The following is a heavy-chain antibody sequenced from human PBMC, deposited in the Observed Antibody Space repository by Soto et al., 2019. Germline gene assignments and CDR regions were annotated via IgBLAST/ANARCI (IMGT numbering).Heavy chain of an antibody. CDR3: ASADFWSGNAYYGMDV. V-gene: IGHV1-18*01. Sequence: ASVKVSCKASGYTFTTFGISWVRQAPGQGLEWMGWISAYTGNTNYAQRLQGRVTMTTGTSTNTAYMELRGLRSDDTAVYYCASADFWSGNAYYGMDVWGQGTTVTVSS. D-gene: IGHD3-3*01. CDR2: ISAYTGNT. CDR1: GYTFTTFG. J-gene: IGHJ6*02.